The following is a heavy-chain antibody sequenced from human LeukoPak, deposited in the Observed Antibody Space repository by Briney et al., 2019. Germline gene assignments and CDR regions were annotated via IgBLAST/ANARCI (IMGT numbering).Heavy chain of an antibody. CDR1: GFTFSNAW. J-gene: IGHJ4*02. Sequence: GGSLRLSCAGSGFTFSNAWMSWVRQAPGKGLEWVGRIKSKTDGGTADCAAPVKGRFTISRDESKNTPYLQMNSLRTEDTAVYYCTTPRPSTSGWYIFDYWGQGTLVTVSS. CDR2: IKSKTDGGTA. V-gene: IGHV3-15*01. CDR3: TTPRPSTSGWYIFDY. D-gene: IGHD6-19*01.